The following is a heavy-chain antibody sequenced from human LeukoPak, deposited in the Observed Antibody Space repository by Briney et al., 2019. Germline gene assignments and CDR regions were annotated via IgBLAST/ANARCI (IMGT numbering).Heavy chain of an antibody. V-gene: IGHV3-74*01. CDR3: ARVSGLGMNEYYQH. Sequence: GGSLRLSCEASGLTFSNSWMHWVRQAPGKGLVWVSRINNEGTTISYADSVKGRFTISRDNAKNTLYLQMNSLRAEDTAVYYCARVSGLGMNEYYQHWGQGTLATVAS. D-gene: IGHD3-10*01. CDR2: INNEGTTI. J-gene: IGHJ1*01. CDR1: GLTFSNSW.